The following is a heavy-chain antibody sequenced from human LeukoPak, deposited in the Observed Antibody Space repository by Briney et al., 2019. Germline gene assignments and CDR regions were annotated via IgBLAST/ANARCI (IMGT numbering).Heavy chain of an antibody. V-gene: IGHV4-39*01. D-gene: IGHD3-3*01. CDR2: IYYSGST. Sequence: PSETLSLTCTVSGGSISSSSYYWGWIRQPPGKGLEWIGSIYYSGSTYYNPSLKSRVTISVDTSKNQFSLKLSSVTAADTAVYYYARAYYDFWSGYSNWFDPWGQGTLVTVSS. CDR1: GGSISSSSYY. CDR3: ARAYYDFWSGYSNWFDP. J-gene: IGHJ5*02.